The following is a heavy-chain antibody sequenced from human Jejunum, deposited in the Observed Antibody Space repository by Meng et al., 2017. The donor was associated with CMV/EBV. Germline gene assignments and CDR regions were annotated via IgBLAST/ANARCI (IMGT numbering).Heavy chain of an antibody. J-gene: IGHJ4*02. Sequence: VQLVVSGGGVVQPGGYLRLSCADSGFTFSSYVMHWVRQAPGKGLEYVSGISSNGGSTYYANSVKDRFIISRDNSKNIVYLQMGSLRAEDMAVYYCARVRGYGSDYWGQGTLVTVSS. V-gene: IGHV3-64*01. CDR2: ISSNGGST. CDR1: GFTFSSYV. CDR3: ARVRGYGSDY. D-gene: IGHD5-12*01.